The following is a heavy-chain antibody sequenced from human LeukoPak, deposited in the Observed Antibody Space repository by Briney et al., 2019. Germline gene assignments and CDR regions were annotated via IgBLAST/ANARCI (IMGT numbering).Heavy chain of an antibody. CDR1: GGTLSSYA. J-gene: IGHJ4*02. Sequence: GSSVKVSCKASGGTLSSYAISWVRQAPGQGLEWMGGIIPIFGTANYAQKFQGRVTITTDESTSTAYMELSSLRSEDTAVYYCARSASSWQIFDYWGQGTLVTVSS. D-gene: IGHD6-13*01. V-gene: IGHV1-69*05. CDR3: ARSASSWQIFDY. CDR2: IIPIFGTA.